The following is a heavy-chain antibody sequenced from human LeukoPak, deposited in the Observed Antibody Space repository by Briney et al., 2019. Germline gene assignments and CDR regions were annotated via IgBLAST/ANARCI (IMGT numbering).Heavy chain of an antibody. J-gene: IGHJ5*02. CDR3: ARAGSSSGWYGNWFDP. D-gene: IGHD6-19*01. V-gene: IGHV6-1*01. CDR1: GDSVSSNSAA. Sequence: SQTLSLTCAISGDSVSSNSAAWNWIRQSPSRGLEWLGRTYYRSKWYNDYAVSMKSRITINPDTSKNHFSLQLNSVTPEDTAVYYCARAGSSSGWYGNWFDPWGQGTLVTVSS. CDR2: TYYRSKWYN.